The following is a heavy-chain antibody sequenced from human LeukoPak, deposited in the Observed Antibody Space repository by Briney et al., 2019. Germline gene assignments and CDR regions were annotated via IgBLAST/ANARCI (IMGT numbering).Heavy chain of an antibody. J-gene: IGHJ4*02. Sequence: ASVKVSCKASGYTFTSYYMHWVRQAPGQGLEWMGIINPSGGGTSYAQKFQGRVTMTRDTSTSTVYMELSSLRSEDTAVYYCARGGYDILTGYHYGTFDYWGQGTLVTVSS. D-gene: IGHD3-9*01. CDR3: ARGGYDILTGYHYGTFDY. CDR1: GYTFTSYY. V-gene: IGHV1-46*01. CDR2: INPSGGGT.